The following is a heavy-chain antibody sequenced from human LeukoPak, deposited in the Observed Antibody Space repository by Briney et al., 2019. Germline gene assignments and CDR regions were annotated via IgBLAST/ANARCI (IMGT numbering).Heavy chain of an antibody. Sequence: SETLSLTCTVSGGSISSYYWSWIRQPPGKGLEWIGYIYYSGSTNYNPSLKSRVTISVDTSKNQFSLKLSSVTAADTAVYYCARLTAGLYYYAMDVWGQGTTVTVSS. CDR1: GGSISSYY. CDR3: ARLTAGLYYYAMDV. D-gene: IGHD6-13*01. J-gene: IGHJ6*02. CDR2: IYYSGST. V-gene: IGHV4-59*08.